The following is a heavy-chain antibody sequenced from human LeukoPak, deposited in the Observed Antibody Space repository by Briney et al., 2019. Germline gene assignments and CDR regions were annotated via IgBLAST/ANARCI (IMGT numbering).Heavy chain of an antibody. J-gene: IGHJ3*02. CDR1: GFTFSSYA. CDR2: ISGSGGST. Sequence: GGSLRLSCAASGFTFSSYAMSWVRQAPGKGLEWVSGISGSGGSTYYADSVKGRFTISRDNSKNTLYLQMTSLRAEDTAVYYCAREIDIVVVVAATDAGYAFDIWGQGTMVTVSS. D-gene: IGHD2-15*01. V-gene: IGHV3-23*01. CDR3: AREIDIVVVVAATDAGYAFDI.